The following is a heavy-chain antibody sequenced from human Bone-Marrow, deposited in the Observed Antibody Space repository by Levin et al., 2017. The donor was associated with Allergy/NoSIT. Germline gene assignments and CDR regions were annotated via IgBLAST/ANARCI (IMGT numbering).Heavy chain of an antibody. J-gene: IGHJ4*02. D-gene: IGHD2-21*01. Sequence: GESLKISCKASGYSFTSYAMHWVRQAPGQRPEWMGWINTGSGETKFLQNFQGRVILTRDISASTAYMELPSLSPEDTAVCYCAAIDYGDYRGQGTLVKVSS. CDR3: AAIDYGDY. CDR2: INTGSGET. CDR1: GYSFTSYA. V-gene: IGHV1-3*04.